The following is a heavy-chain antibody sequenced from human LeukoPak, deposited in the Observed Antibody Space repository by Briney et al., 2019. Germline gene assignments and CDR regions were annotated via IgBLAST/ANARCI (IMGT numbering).Heavy chain of an antibody. Sequence: GGSLRLSCAASGFNFNDFWMTWVRQAPGKGLEWVSSISGSSSYIYYADSVKGRFTISRDNAKNSLYLQMNSLRAEDTAVYYCARLFTSVFTSPLDYWGQGALVTVSS. CDR1: GFNFNDFW. CDR3: ARLFTSVFTSPLDY. CDR2: ISGSSSYI. D-gene: IGHD3-10*01. V-gene: IGHV3-21*01. J-gene: IGHJ4*02.